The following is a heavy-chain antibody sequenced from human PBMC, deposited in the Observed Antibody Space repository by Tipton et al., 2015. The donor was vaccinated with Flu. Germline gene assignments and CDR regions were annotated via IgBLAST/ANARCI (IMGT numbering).Heavy chain of an antibody. CDR2: IYTSGNT. Sequence: LRLSCTVSGGSLSSFYWSWIRQPAGKGLEWIGRIYTSGNTNYSPSLKSRVTMSVDTSKNQFSLKLSSMTAADTAVYYCARGQGNSGRRYFDYWGQGTLVTVSS. J-gene: IGHJ4*02. D-gene: IGHD6-19*01. CDR1: GGSLSSFY. V-gene: IGHV4-4*07. CDR3: ARGQGNSGRRYFDY.